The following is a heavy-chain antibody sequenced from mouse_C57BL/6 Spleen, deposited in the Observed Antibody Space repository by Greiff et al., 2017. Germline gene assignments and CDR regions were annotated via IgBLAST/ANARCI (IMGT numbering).Heavy chain of an antibody. CDR3: GRGDGSRDFDD. CDR2: IDPSDSYT. CDR1: GYTFTSYW. Sequence: QVQLQQPGAELVMPGASVKLSCKASGYTFTSYWMHWVKQRPGQGLEWIGEIDPSDSYTNYNQKFKGKSTLTVDKSSSTAYMQLSSLTSEDSAVYCCGRGDGSRDFDDWGKGTTLTVSS. J-gene: IGHJ2*01. V-gene: IGHV1-69*01. D-gene: IGHD1-1*01.